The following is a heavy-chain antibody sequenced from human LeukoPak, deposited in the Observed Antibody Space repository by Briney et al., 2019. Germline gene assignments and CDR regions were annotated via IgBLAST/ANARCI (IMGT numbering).Heavy chain of an antibody. CDR1: GFTFSSYW. CDR2: INSDGSST. CDR3: AKVFRAAAGSYYYNGMDV. V-gene: IGHV3-74*01. J-gene: IGHJ6*02. D-gene: IGHD6-13*01. Sequence: GGSLRLSCAASGFTFSSYWMHWVRQAPGKGLVWVSRINSDGSSTSYADSVKGRFTISRDNAKNTLYLQMNSLRAEDTAVYYCAKVFRAAAGSYYYNGMDVWGQGTTVTVSS.